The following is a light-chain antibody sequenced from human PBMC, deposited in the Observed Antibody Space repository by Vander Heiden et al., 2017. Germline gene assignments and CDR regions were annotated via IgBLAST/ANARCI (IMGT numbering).Light chain of an antibody. CDR1: QSISSW. V-gene: IGKV1-5*03. J-gene: IGKJ2*01. CDR2: KAS. Sequence: DIQMTQSPSTLSASVGDRVTITCRASQSISSWLTWYQQKPGKAPKLLIYKASSLESGVPLRFSGSGSGTEFTLTSSSLQPDDFATYYCQQYNSYPYTFGQGTKLEIK. CDR3: QQYNSYPYT.